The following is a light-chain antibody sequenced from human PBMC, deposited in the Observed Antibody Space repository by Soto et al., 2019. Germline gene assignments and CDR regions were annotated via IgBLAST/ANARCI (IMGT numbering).Light chain of an antibody. CDR1: QSLANSF. CDR3: QQYGTSEII. Sequence: EFVLTQSPGTLSLSPGERATLSCRASQSLANSFIAWYQQKPGQAPRLLIYDTSSRASGIPDRFSGSGSGTDFTLTISRLETEDSEVFYCQQYGTSEIIFGQGTRLEIK. V-gene: IGKV3-20*01. CDR2: DTS. J-gene: IGKJ5*01.